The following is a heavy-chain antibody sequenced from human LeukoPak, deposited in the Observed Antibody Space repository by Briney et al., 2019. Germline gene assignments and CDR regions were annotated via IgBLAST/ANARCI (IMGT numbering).Heavy chain of an antibody. CDR3: AKDRDQLWGLSHFDY. D-gene: IGHD5-18*01. CDR2: ISGSGDT. CDR1: GFTFSSYA. J-gene: IGHJ4*02. Sequence: GGSLRLSCAASGFTFSSYAMGWVRQAPGKGLEWVSAISGSGDTYYADSVKGRFTISRDNSKNTLYLQMNSLRAEDTAVYYCAKDRDQLWGLSHFDYWGQGTLVAVSS. V-gene: IGHV3-23*01.